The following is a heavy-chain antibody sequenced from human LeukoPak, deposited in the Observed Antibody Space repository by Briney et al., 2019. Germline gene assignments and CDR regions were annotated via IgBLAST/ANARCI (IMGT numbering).Heavy chain of an antibody. CDR2: ISAYNGYT. CDR1: GYTFTSYD. CDR3: ARHESGYDSFFDY. D-gene: IGHD5-12*01. V-gene: IGHV1-18*01. J-gene: IGHJ4*02. Sequence: ASVKVSCKASGYTFTSYDISWVRQAPGQGLEWMGWISAYNGYTNYAQMLQGRVTMTTDTSTSTAYMELRSLRSDDTAVYYCARHESGYDSFFDYWGQGTLVTVSS.